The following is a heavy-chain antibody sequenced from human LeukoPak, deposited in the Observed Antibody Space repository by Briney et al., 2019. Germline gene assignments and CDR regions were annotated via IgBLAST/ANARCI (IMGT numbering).Heavy chain of an antibody. CDR3: AKRGSAWSFDY. V-gene: IGHV3-23*01. Sequence: GGSLRLSCAASGFIFSSYAVIWVRQAPGKGLEWVSGISGSGGSTNYADSVKGRFTISRDNSKNTMYVQMNSLRAEDTALYYCAKRGSAWSFDYWGQGNLVIVSS. J-gene: IGHJ4*02. CDR2: ISGSGGST. D-gene: IGHD6-19*01. CDR1: GFIFSSYA.